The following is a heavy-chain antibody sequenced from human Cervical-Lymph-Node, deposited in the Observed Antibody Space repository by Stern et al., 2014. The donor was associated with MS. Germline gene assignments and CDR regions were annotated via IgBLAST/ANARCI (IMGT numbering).Heavy chain of an antibody. V-gene: IGHV4-38-2*02. CDR3: ARGHKSSWYDY. CDR2: IYHSGST. J-gene: IGHJ4*02. Sequence: QVQLQESGPGLVKPSETLSLTCTVSGYSISSGYYWGWIRQPPGKGLEWMGSIYHSGSTYYNPSLQSRVTISVETPHTQFSLKLSSVTAADTAVYYCARGHKSSWYDYWGQGTLVTVSS. CDR1: GYSISSGYY. D-gene: IGHD6-13*01.